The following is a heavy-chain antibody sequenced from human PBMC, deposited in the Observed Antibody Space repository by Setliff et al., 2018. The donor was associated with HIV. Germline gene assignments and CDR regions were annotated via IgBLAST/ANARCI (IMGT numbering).Heavy chain of an antibody. J-gene: IGHJ3*02. D-gene: IGHD3-10*01. Sequence: SETLSLTCTVSGGPTSTSGYYWGWIRQPPGKGREWIGSIYSSGSTYYNPSLKSRVTISVDTSKNQFSLKLKSVTAADTAVYYCATSAESGFGIHWGVFNIWGQGTRVTVSS. CDR1: GGPTSTSGYY. CDR3: ATSAESGFGIHWGVFNI. V-gene: IGHV4-39*01. CDR2: IYSSGST.